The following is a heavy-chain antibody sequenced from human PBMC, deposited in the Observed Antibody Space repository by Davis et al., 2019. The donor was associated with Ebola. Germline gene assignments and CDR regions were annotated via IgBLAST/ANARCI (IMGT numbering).Heavy chain of an antibody. CDR3: AREGEIWITFPDY. CDR1: GFTFSRYW. CDR2: INSDGSTT. J-gene: IGHJ4*02. V-gene: IGHV3-74*01. D-gene: IGHD3-16*01. Sequence: PGGSLRLSCAASGFTFSRYWMHWVRQAPGKGLVWVSRINSDGSTTSYADSVKGRFTISRDNAKNSLYLQMNSLRPEDTAVYYCAREGEIWITFPDYWGQGTQVTVSS.